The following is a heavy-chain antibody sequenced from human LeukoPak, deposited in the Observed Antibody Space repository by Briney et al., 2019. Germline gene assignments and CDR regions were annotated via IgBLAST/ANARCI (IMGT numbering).Heavy chain of an antibody. CDR3: AREIWFGELSP. V-gene: IGHV3-66*01. D-gene: IGHD3-10*01. CDR1: GFPFRSYW. CDR2: IYSGGST. J-gene: IGHJ5*02. Sequence: GGSLRLSCAASGFPFRSYWMSWVRQAPGKGLEWVSVIYSGGSTYYADSVKGRFTISRDNSKNTLYLQMNSLRAEDTAVYYCAREIWFGELSPWGQGTLVTVSS.